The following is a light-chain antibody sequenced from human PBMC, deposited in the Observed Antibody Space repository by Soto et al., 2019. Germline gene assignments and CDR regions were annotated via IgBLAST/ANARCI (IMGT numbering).Light chain of an antibody. CDR3: SSYTGGNPSYV. J-gene: IGLJ1*01. Sequence: QSALTQPPSASGSPGQSVTISCTGTSSDVGGYDYVSWYQQHPGTAPKLMIYEVTIRPSGVSDRFSGSKSGNTASLTVSGLQAEDEADAYCSSYTGGNPSYVFGTGTKLTVL. CDR1: SSDVGGYDY. V-gene: IGLV2-8*01. CDR2: EVT.